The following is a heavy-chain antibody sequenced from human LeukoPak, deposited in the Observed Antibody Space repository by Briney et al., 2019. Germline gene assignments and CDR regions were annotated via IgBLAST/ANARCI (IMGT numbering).Heavy chain of an antibody. CDR2: ISSSSSYI. Sequence: GGSLRLSCAASGFTFSSYSMNWVRQAPGKGLEWVSSISSSSSYIYYADSVKGRFTISRDNAENSLYLQMNSLRAEDTAVYYCARDSYYDFWSGYYSPLNWFDPWGQGTLVPVSS. J-gene: IGHJ5*02. D-gene: IGHD3-3*01. CDR1: GFTFSSYS. CDR3: ARDSYYDFWSGYYSPLNWFDP. V-gene: IGHV3-21*01.